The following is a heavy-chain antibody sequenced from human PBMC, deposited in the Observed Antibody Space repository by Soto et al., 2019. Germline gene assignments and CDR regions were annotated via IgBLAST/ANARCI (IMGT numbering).Heavy chain of an antibody. CDR2: INAGNGNT. J-gene: IGHJ4*02. V-gene: IGHV1-3*01. Sequence: QVQLVQSGAEVKKPGASVKVSCKASGYTFTSYAMHWVRQAPGQRLEWMGWINAGNGNTKYSQKFQGRVTITRDTSESTAYMELSSLRSEDTAVYYCARGWGYCSSTSCYRELFDYWGQGTLVTVSS. CDR1: GYTFTSYA. CDR3: ARGWGYCSSTSCYRELFDY. D-gene: IGHD2-2*02.